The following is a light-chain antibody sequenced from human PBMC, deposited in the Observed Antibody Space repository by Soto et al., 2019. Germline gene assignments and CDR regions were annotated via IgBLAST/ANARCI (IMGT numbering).Light chain of an antibody. Sequence: VLTYTSPTLPLSRGERGKLASRASESVTSYLAWYQQRPGQAPRLLIYGASSRATGIPERFSASGSGTEFTLTISDLQPEDFALYYCHHHHSYPRTFGQGTKVDIK. V-gene: IGKV3-11*01. CDR2: GAS. CDR3: HHHHSYPRT. J-gene: IGKJ1*01. CDR1: ESVTSY.